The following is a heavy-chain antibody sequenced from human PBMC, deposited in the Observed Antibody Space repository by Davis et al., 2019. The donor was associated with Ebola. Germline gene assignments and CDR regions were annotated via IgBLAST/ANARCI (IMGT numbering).Heavy chain of an antibody. CDR3: ARDAGIGYPDYYLYYGMDV. J-gene: IGHJ6*02. D-gene: IGHD6-25*01. Sequence: GESLKISCAASGFTVSSTYMSWVRQAPGKGLEWVSVIYSGSSTYHADSVKGRFTISRDNSKNTVFLQMNSLRVEDTAVYYCARDAGIGYPDYYLYYGMDVWGQGTTVTVSS. V-gene: IGHV3-53*01. CDR2: IYSGSST. CDR1: GFTVSSTY.